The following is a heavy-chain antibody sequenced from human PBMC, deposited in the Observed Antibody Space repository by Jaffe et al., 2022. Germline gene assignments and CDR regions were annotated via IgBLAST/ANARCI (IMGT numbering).Heavy chain of an antibody. D-gene: IGHD5-12*01. V-gene: IGHV1-18*01. CDR3: ARVSTHGFYFDF. CDR2: ITPYNGNT. Sequence: QVQLLQSGAEVKNPGASVKVSCKASDYTFSRFGISWLRQAPGQGLEWLGWITPYNGNTNYAQKFQGRVTMTTDTSTTTAYMDLRSLRSDDTAVYFCARVSTHGFYFDFWGQGTLVTVSS. CDR1: DYTFSRFG. J-gene: IGHJ4*02.